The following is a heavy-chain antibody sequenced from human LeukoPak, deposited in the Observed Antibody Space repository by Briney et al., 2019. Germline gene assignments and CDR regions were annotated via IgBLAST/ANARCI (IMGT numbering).Heavy chain of an antibody. Sequence: GGSLRLSCAASGLTVSSNFISWVRQAPGKGLEWVSVIYSGGSIYYADSVKGRFTISRDNSRNTLYLQMNSLRAEDTAVYYCARALNGFDIWGPGTLVTVSS. CDR2: IYSGGSI. CDR1: GLTVSSNF. V-gene: IGHV3-53*01. CDR3: ARALNGFDI. J-gene: IGHJ3*02.